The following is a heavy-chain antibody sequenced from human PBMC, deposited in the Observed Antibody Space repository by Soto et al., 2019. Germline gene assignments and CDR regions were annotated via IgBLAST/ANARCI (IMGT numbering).Heavy chain of an antibody. CDR2: TNGYNGDT. Sequence: ASVKVACKXTCYTFTSYDIGWVRQAPGQGLEWMGWTNGYNGDTNYAQKLQGRVTVTTDTSTSTAYMELRSLTSDDTAIYYCARDKDRVSARSVPHLGYWGQGTLFMVSS. D-gene: IGHD2-21*02. J-gene: IGHJ4*01. V-gene: IGHV1-18*04. CDR3: ARDKDRVSARSVPHLGY. CDR1: CYTFTSYD.